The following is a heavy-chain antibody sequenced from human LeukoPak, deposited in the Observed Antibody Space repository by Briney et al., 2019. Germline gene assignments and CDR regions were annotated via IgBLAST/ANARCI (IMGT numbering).Heavy chain of an antibody. CDR2: IYYSGST. Sequence: KPSETLSLTCTVSGGSISSYYWSWIRQPPGKGLEWIGYIYYSGSTNYNPSLKSRVTISVDTSKYQFSLKLSSVTAADTAVYYCARELNDAFDIWGQGTMVTVSS. J-gene: IGHJ3*02. CDR1: GGSISSYY. CDR3: ARELNDAFDI. V-gene: IGHV4-59*01.